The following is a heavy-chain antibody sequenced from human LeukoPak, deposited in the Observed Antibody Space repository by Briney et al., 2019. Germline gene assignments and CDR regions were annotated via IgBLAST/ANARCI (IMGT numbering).Heavy chain of an antibody. J-gene: IGHJ4*02. Sequence: SETLSLTCAVYGGSFSGYYWSWIRQPPGKGLEWIGEINHSGSTNYNPSLKSRVTISVDTSKNQFSLKLSSVTAADTAVYYCARGCQLYTPDDPDVVPAAIATGESGPFDYWGQGTLVTVSS. CDR2: INHSGST. CDR3: ARGCQLYTPDDPDVVPAAIATGESGPFDY. D-gene: IGHD2-2*01. V-gene: IGHV4-34*01. CDR1: GGSFSGYY.